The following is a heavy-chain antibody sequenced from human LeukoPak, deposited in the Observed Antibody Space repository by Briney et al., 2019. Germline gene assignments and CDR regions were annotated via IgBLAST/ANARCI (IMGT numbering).Heavy chain of an antibody. CDR1: GFTFSSYS. CDR3: ARGGLNFDAFDI. Sequence: GGSLRLSCVASGFTFSSYSMNWVRQAPGKGLEWVSSIGSRSTYTYSADSVKGRFTISRDNAKNSLYLQMNSLRAGDTAVYYCARGGLNFDAFDIWGQGTMVTVSS. D-gene: IGHD1-7*01. CDR2: IGSRSTYT. J-gene: IGHJ3*02. V-gene: IGHV3-21*01.